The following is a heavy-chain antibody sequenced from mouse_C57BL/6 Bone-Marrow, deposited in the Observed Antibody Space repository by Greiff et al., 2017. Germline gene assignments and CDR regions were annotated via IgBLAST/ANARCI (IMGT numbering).Heavy chain of an antibody. CDR2: IYPGSGST. CDR1: GYTFTSYW. V-gene: IGHV1-55*01. Sequence: QVQLQQPGAELVKPGASVKMSCKASGYTFTSYWITWVKQRPGQGLEWIGDIYPGSGSTNYNELFKSKATLTVDTSSSTVYMQLSSLTYEDSAVYYCARQAYGILAYCGQGTLVTVSA. J-gene: IGHJ3*01. D-gene: IGHD2-10*02. CDR3: ARQAYGILAY.